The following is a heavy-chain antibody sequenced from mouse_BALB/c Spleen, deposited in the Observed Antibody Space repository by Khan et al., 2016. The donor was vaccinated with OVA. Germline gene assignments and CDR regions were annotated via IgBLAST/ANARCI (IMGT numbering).Heavy chain of an antibody. Sequence: EVQLVESGGGLVQPGGSLKLSCAASGFTFSSNTMSWVRQTPEKRLEWVASITNGGGNTYYPDTVKGRFTISRDNAKNTLYLQMSSLKSEDTAMYYCARIPTFITTALDYWGQGTSVTVSS. V-gene: IGHV5-12-2*01. CDR3: ARIPTFITTALDY. D-gene: IGHD1-2*01. J-gene: IGHJ4*01. CDR2: ITNGGGNT. CDR1: GFTFSSNT.